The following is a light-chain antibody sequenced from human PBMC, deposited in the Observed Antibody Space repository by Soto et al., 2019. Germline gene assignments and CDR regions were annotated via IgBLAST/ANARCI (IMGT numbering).Light chain of an antibody. CDR2: AAS. Sequence: IVMSLSAGTLSLSPGERVTLSCRASQSVNSNYLAWYQQKPGQSPRLLTYAASSRATGVPDRFSGSGSGTDFTLNISRLESEDFAVYYCQQYGSSPRTFGQGTKVDIK. CDR3: QQYGSSPRT. CDR1: QSVNSNY. V-gene: IGKV3-20*01. J-gene: IGKJ1*01.